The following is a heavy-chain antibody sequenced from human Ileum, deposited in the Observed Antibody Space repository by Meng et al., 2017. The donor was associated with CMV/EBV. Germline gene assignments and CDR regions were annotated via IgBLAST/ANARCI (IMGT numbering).Heavy chain of an antibody. Sequence: GGSLRLSCAASGFTFSSYAMHWVRQAPGKGLEYVSAISSNGGSTYYADSVKGRFTISRDNSKNTLYLQMGSLRAEDMAVYYCARSVVVPAASDYWGQGTLVTVSS. D-gene: IGHD2-2*01. CDR3: ARSVVVPAASDY. J-gene: IGHJ4*02. CDR2: ISSNGGST. V-gene: IGHV3-64*02. CDR1: GFTFSSYA.